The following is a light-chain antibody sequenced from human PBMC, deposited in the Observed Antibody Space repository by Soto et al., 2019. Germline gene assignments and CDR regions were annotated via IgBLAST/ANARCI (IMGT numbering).Light chain of an antibody. Sequence: EIVLTQSPGTLSLSPGERATLSCRASQSVTSSYLAWYQQKPGQAPRLLIYGASSRATGIPDSFSGSGSGTDFTLTISRLEPQDFAMYYCHQYGSAPLTFGGGTKVEIK. J-gene: IGKJ4*01. CDR2: GAS. CDR3: HQYGSAPLT. CDR1: QSVTSSY. V-gene: IGKV3-20*01.